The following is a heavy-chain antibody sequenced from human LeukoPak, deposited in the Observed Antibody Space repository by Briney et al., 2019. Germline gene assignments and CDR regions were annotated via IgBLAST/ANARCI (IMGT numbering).Heavy chain of an antibody. CDR3: ARVRGDYVWGSYRYGAFDY. CDR1: GGSCSGYY. CDR2: INQSGST. Sequence: SETLSLTCAVYGGSCSGYYWSWIRQPPGKGLEWIGEINQSGSTNYNPSLKSRVTISVDTSKNQFSLKLSSVTAADTAVYYCARVRGDYVWGSYRYGAFDYWGQGTLVTVSS. D-gene: IGHD3-16*02. V-gene: IGHV4-34*01. J-gene: IGHJ4*02.